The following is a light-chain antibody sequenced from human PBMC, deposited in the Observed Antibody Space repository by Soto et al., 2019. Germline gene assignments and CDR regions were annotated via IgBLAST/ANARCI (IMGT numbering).Light chain of an antibody. V-gene: IGKV3-20*01. Sequence: EIVLTQSPGTLSLSPGERATLSCRASQSVSSSYLAWYQQKPGQAPRLLIYGASSRATGIPDRFSGRGSGTDFPLPISRREPQDFAVYYCQHYGSSLAWTFGQGTKVDI. J-gene: IGKJ1*01. CDR2: GAS. CDR3: QHYGSSLAWT. CDR1: QSVSSSY.